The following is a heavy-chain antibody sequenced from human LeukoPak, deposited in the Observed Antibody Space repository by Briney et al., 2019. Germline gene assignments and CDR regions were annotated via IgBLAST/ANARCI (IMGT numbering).Heavy chain of an antibody. V-gene: IGHV3-64*04. Sequence: GGSLRLSCSASGFTFSSYAMHWVRQAPGKGLEYVSAISGNGGSTYYADSVKGRFTISRDNSKNTLYLQMNSLRAEDTAVYYCARYCSSTSCSTPFDYWGQGTLVTVSS. J-gene: IGHJ4*02. CDR3: ARYCSSTSCSTPFDY. CDR1: GFTFSSYA. D-gene: IGHD2-2*02. CDR2: ISGNGGST.